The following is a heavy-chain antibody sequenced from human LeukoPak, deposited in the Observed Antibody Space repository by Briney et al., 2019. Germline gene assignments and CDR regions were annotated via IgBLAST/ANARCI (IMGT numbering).Heavy chain of an antibody. Sequence: GASVKVSCKASGYIFTNYYMHWVRQAPGQGLEWMGIINPSGGSTSYAQKFQGRVTMTRDTSTRTVYMELSSLRAEDTAVYYCARDPEQWLAVGYFDYWGQGTLVTVSS. CDR2: INPSGGST. V-gene: IGHV1-46*01. CDR1: GYIFTNYY. CDR3: ARDPEQWLAVGYFDY. D-gene: IGHD6-19*01. J-gene: IGHJ4*02.